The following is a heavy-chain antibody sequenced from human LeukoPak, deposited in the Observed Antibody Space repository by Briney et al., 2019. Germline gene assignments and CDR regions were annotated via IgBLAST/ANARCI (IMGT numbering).Heavy chain of an antibody. D-gene: IGHD3-10*01. CDR2: IIPIFGTA. J-gene: IGHJ5*02. V-gene: IGHV1-69*13. CDR3: AGDPNYYGSGTGWFDP. CDR1: GGTFSSYA. Sequence: SVKVSCKASGGTFSSYAISWVRQAPGQGLEWMGGIIPIFGTANYAQKFQGRVTITADESTSTAYMELSSLRSEDTAVYYCAGDPNYYGSGTGWFDPWGQGTLVTVSS.